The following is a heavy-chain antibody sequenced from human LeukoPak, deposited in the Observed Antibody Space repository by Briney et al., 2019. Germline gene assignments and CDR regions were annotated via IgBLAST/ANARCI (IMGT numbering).Heavy chain of an antibody. Sequence: GGSLTLSCAASGFTFSTYDMSWVRQAPGKGLEWVSSISGSGGSTHYADSVKGRFTISRDNSKNTVYLQMNSLRAKDTAVYYCARGRITIFGVEPFDPWGEGALGTVSS. D-gene: IGHD3-3*01. CDR3: ARGRITIFGVEPFDP. CDR2: ISGSGGST. CDR1: GFTFSTYD. V-gene: IGHV3-23*01. J-gene: IGHJ5*02.